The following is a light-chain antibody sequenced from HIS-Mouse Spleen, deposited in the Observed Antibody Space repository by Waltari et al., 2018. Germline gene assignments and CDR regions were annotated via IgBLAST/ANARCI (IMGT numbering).Light chain of an antibody. V-gene: IGLV3-10*01. Sequence: SYDLTQPPSLSVSPGQTARITCPWNPLPQKYAYWYQQNSGQAPVLVIYEASKRPSGIPERFSGSSSGTMATLTISGAQVEDEADYYCYSTDSSGNHRVFGGGTKLTVL. CDR1: PLPQKY. CDR3: YSTDSSGNHRV. J-gene: IGLJ2*01. CDR2: EAS.